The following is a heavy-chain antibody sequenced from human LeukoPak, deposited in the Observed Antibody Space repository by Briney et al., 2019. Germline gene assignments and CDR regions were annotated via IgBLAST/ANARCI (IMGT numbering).Heavy chain of an antibody. CDR1: RFSFSHYW. J-gene: IGHJ5*02. CDR3: AKLMVRGVISDNWFDP. Sequence: GGSLRLSCAASRFSFSHYWMTWVRQAPGKGLEWVSAISGSGGSTYYADSVKGRFTISRDNSKNTLYLQMNSLRAEDTAVYYCAKLMVRGVISDNWFDPWGQGTLVTVSS. V-gene: IGHV3-23*01. D-gene: IGHD3-10*01. CDR2: ISGSGGST.